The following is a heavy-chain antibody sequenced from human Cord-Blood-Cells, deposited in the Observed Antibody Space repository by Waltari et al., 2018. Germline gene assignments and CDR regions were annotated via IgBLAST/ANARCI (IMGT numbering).Heavy chain of an antibody. CDR2: INPNSGGT. V-gene: IGHV1-2*02. Sequence: QVQLVQSGAEVKKPGASVKVSCQASGYTFTGYDMHWVRQTTGQGLEWMGWINPNSGGTNYAQKFQGRVTMTRDTSISTAYMELSRLRSDDTAVYYCARLTLIAARPGNWFDPWGQGTLVTVSS. CDR1: GYTFTGYD. J-gene: IGHJ5*02. CDR3: ARLTLIAARPGNWFDP. D-gene: IGHD6-6*01.